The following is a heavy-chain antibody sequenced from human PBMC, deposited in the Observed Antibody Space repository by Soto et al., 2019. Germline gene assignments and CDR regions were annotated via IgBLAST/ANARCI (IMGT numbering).Heavy chain of an antibody. CDR1: GGSVSSGSYY. CDR2: IYYSGTT. CDR3: ARDPVAGYFQH. Sequence: QVQLQESGPGLVKPSETLSLTCAVSGGSVSSGSYYWSWIRQPPGKGLEWIGYIYYSGTTNYNPSLKSRVTMSADTSKNQFSLKLRSVTAADTAVYYCARDPVAGYFQHWGQGTLVTVSS. J-gene: IGHJ1*01. V-gene: IGHV4-61*01.